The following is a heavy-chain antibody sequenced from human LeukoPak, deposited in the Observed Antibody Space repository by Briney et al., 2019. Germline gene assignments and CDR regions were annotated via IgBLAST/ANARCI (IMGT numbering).Heavy chain of an antibody. CDR2: ISGSGGST. V-gene: IGHV3-23*01. CDR3: ANRGGSGSWHFDY. CDR1: GFTFSSYA. D-gene: IGHD3-10*01. Sequence: GGSLRLSCAASGFTFSSYAMSWVRQAPGKGLEWVSAISGSGGSTYYADSVKGRFTISRDNSKSTLYLQMNSLRAEDTAVYYCANRGGSGSWHFDYWGQGTLVTVSS. J-gene: IGHJ4*02.